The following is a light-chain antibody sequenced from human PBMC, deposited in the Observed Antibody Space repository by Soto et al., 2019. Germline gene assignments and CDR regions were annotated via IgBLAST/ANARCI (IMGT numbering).Light chain of an antibody. Sequence: QSALTQPASVSGSPGQSITISCTGTSSDVGFHNYVSWYRQDPGKVPKLMIYDVTNRPSGVSNRFSGSKSGNTASLTISGLQTGDEADYYCGSFTSRNTLVFGTGTKVTVL. CDR2: DVT. J-gene: IGLJ1*01. V-gene: IGLV2-14*03. CDR1: SSDVGFHNY. CDR3: GSFTSRNTLV.